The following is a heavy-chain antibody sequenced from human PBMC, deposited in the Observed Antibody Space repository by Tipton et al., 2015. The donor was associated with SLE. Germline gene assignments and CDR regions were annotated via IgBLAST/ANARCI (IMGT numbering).Heavy chain of an antibody. CDR2: IKQDGSEQ. J-gene: IGHJ4*02. D-gene: IGHD6-13*01. CDR1: GFAFNSFW. V-gene: IGHV3-7*01. Sequence: SLRLSCAASGFAFNSFWMSWVRQAPGTGLECLANIKQDGSEQYYVDSVKGRFTISRDNAKNSLYLQMNSLRAEDTAVYYCARGKGSSLGYFDYWGQGTLVTVSS. CDR3: ARGKGSSLGYFDY.